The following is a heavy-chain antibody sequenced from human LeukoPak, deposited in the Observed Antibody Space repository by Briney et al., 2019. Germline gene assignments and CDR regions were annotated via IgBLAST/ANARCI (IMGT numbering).Heavy chain of an antibody. V-gene: IGHV3-48*03. CDR3: ARVYSNSWSGSFFDY. Sequence: GGSLRLSCAASGFTFSSYEMNWVRQAPGKGLEWVSYISGSSSTIYYADSVKGRFTISRDNAKNSLYLQMNSLKTEDTAVYYCARVYSNSWSGSFFDYWGHGTLVTVSS. D-gene: IGHD1-26*01. J-gene: IGHJ4*01. CDR1: GFTFSSYE. CDR2: ISGSSSTI.